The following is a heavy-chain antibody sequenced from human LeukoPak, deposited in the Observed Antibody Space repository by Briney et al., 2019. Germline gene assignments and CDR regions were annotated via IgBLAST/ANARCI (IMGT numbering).Heavy chain of an antibody. J-gene: IGHJ4*02. V-gene: IGHV4-4*02. CDR1: GGSISSSNW. CDR3: ARARAAAGSDFDY. Sequence: PSGTLSLTCAVSGGSISSSNWWSWVRQPPGKGLEWIGEIYHSGSTNYNPSLKSRVTISVDKSKKQFSLKLNSVTAADTAVYYCARARAAAGSDFDYWGQGTLVTVSS. CDR2: IYHSGST. D-gene: IGHD6-13*01.